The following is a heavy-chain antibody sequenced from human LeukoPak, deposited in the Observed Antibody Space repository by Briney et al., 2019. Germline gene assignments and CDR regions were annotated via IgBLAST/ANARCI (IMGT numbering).Heavy chain of an antibody. D-gene: IGHD6-13*01. CDR3: ARDGYSSSWYY. CDR2: ISSSSSYI. J-gene: IGHJ4*02. Sequence: GGSLRLSCAASGFIFSTYTMNWVRQAPGKGLEWVSSISSSSSYIYYADSVKGRFTISRDNAKNSLYLQMNSLRAEDTAVYYCARDGYSSSWYYWGQGTLVTVSS. CDR1: GFIFSTYT. V-gene: IGHV3-21*01.